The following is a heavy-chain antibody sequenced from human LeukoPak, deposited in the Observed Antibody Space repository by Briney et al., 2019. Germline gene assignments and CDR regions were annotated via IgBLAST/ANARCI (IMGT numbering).Heavy chain of an antibody. CDR2: INDGGST. CDR3: ARGRRW. D-gene: IGHD5-24*01. Sequence: SETLSLTCAVYGGSFSGYYWTWIRQPPGKGLEWIGEINDGGSTNYNPSLKSRLIISVDTSKNQFSLKLTSVTAADTAVYYCARGRRWWGQGSLVTVSS. V-gene: IGHV4-34*01. CDR1: GGSFSGYY. J-gene: IGHJ4*02.